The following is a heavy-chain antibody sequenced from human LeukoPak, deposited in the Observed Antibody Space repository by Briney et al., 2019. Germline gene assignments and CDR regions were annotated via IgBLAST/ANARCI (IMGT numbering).Heavy chain of an antibody. CDR3: TRDKQWLVDFQQ. V-gene: IGHV3-15*01. J-gene: IGHJ1*01. CDR2: IKNKTDCETT. CDR1: GFTFSDAW. D-gene: IGHD6-19*01. Sequence: GGSLRLSCAASGFTFSDAWMSWVRQAPGKGLEWFVRIKNKTDCETTDYAASVKGIFTISKDHTKNTVDLQMNSLKTCDTAGYSCTRDKQWLVDFQQGGEGTLVTVS.